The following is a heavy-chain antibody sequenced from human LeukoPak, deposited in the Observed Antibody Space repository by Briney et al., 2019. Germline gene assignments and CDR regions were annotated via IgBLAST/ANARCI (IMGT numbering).Heavy chain of an antibody. J-gene: IGHJ4*02. Sequence: GASLQISCAASGSIFTDYWIGWGRQLPGKGLEWMGIIYGDSDTRYSPSFQGQVTISADTSINTAYLDWSSLKASDSAMYYCARELSYGPRAGDYGGQGTLVTVSS. D-gene: IGHD1-7*01. CDR1: GSIFTDYW. V-gene: IGHV5-51*01. CDR2: IYGDSDT. CDR3: ARELSYGPRAGDY.